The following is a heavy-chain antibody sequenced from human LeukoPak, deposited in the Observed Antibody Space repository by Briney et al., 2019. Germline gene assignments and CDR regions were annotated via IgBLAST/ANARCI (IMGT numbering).Heavy chain of an antibody. V-gene: IGHV3-23*01. CDR1: GFTFSGYA. J-gene: IGHJ5*02. CDR3: AMGGVVVPAAWGNWFDP. Sequence: PGGSLRLSCAASGFTFSGYAMSWVRQAPGKGLEWVSAISGSGGSTYYADSVKGRFTISRDNSKNTLYLQMNSLRAEDTAVYYCAMGGVVVPAAWGNWFDPWGQGTLVTVSS. D-gene: IGHD2-2*01. CDR2: ISGSGGST.